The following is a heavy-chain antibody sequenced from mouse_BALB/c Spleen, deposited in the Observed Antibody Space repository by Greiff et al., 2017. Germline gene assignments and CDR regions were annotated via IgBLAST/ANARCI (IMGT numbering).Heavy chain of an antibody. Sequence: EVQLVESGGGLVKPGGSLKLSCAASGFTFSSYAMSWVRQTPEKRLEWVASISSGGSTYYPDSVKGRFTISRDNARTILYLQMSSLRSEDTAMYYCARGYGYALDYWGQGTTLTVSS. J-gene: IGHJ2*01. CDR1: GFTFSSYA. CDR2: ISSGGST. V-gene: IGHV5-6-5*01. CDR3: ARGYGYALDY. D-gene: IGHD2-2*01.